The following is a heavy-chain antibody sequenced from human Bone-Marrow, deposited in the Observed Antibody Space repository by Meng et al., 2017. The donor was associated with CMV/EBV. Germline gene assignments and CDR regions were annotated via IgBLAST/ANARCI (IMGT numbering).Heavy chain of an antibody. CDR3: ARDSQEHSVTKGDYYYYGMDV. D-gene: IGHD4-17*01. Sequence: ASVKVSRKASGYTFTGYYMHWVRQAPGQGLEWMGWINPNSGGTNYAQKFQGRVTMTRDTSISTAYMELSRLRSDDTAVYYCARDSQEHSVTKGDYYYYGMDVWGQGTTVTVSS. CDR1: GYTFTGYY. CDR2: INPNSGGT. V-gene: IGHV1-2*02. J-gene: IGHJ6*02.